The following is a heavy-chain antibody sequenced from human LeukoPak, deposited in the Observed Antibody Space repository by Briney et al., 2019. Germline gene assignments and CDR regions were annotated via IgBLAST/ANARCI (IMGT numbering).Heavy chain of an antibody. CDR3: TSEKLSGYCSGGSCYSG. D-gene: IGHD2-15*01. Sequence: GGSLRLSCAAPGFTFSGSAMHWVRQASGKGLEWVGRIRSKANSYATAYAASVKGRFTISRDDSKNTAYLQMNSLKTEDTAVYYCTSEKLSGYCSGGSCYSGWGQGTLVTVSS. J-gene: IGHJ4*02. CDR1: GFTFSGSA. V-gene: IGHV3-73*01. CDR2: IRSKANSYAT.